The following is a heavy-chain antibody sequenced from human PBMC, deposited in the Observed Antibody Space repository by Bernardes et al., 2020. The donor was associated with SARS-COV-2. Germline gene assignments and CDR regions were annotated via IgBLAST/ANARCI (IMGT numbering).Heavy chain of an antibody. D-gene: IGHD3-22*01. Sequence: GSLRLSCAASGFTFSSYSMNWVRQAPGKGLEWVSSISSSSSYIYYADSVKGRFTISRDNAKNSLYLQMNSLRAEDTAVYYCAREGYYYDSSGFSYYYGMDVWGQGTTVTVSS. CDR1: GFTFSSYS. CDR2: ISSSSSYI. J-gene: IGHJ6*02. V-gene: IGHV3-21*01. CDR3: AREGYYYDSSGFSYYYGMDV.